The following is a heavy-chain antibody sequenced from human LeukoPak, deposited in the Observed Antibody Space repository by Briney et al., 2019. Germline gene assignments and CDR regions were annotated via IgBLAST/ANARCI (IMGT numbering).Heavy chain of an antibody. D-gene: IGHD2-2*01. CDR1: GGSISTSWYY. Sequence: SETLSLTCTVSGGSISTSWYYWGWIRQPPGKGLESIRTIYYSGSAYYNPSLKSRVTISVDTSKNQFSLKSSSVTAADTAVYYCAKTCPSAGEPGAVPFDLWGQGSLVTVSS. V-gene: IGHV4-39*01. CDR3: AKTCPSAGEPGAVPFDL. J-gene: IGHJ4*02. CDR2: IYYSGSA.